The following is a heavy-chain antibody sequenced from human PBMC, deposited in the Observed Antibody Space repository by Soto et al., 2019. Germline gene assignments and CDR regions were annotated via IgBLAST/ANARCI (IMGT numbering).Heavy chain of an antibody. CDR2: IYYTGST. J-gene: IGHJ4*02. D-gene: IGHD3-10*01. Sequence: QVQLQESGPGLVKPSQTLSLTCTVSGGSISSGGYYWSWIRQHPGKGLEWIGYIYYTGSTYYNPSLKSRVTISVDTSKNHFALRLSSVTAADTAVYYCATLYMVRGVRTFDYWGQGTLVTVSS. V-gene: IGHV4-31*03. CDR1: GGSISSGGYY. CDR3: ATLYMVRGVRTFDY.